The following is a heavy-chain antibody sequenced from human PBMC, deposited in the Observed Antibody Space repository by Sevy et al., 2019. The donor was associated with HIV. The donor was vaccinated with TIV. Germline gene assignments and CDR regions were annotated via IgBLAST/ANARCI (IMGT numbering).Heavy chain of an antibody. Sequence: GVSLRLSCAASGFTFSSYSMNWVRQAPGKGLEWVSSISSSSSNIYYADSVKGRFTISRDNAKNSLYLQMNSLRAEDTAVYYCARDYYDSSGLRFDPWGQGTLVTVSS. CDR3: ARDYYDSSGLRFDP. V-gene: IGHV3-21*01. CDR1: GFTFSSYS. CDR2: ISSSSSNI. J-gene: IGHJ5*02. D-gene: IGHD3-22*01.